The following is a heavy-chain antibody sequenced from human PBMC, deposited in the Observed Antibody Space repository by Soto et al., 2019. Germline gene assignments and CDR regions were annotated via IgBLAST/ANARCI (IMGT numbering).Heavy chain of an antibody. V-gene: IGHV3-23*01. J-gene: IGHJ4*02. CDR1: GFTFSTYD. CDR3: AYRTGFDY. CDR2: IAASGRNS. Sequence: GGSLRLSCAASGFTFSTYDMSWVRQAPWKGLEWVSTIAASGRNSDYADSVKGRFAISRDNSKNTLFLQMNSLIADDTAVYYCAYRTGFDYWGQGALVTVSS.